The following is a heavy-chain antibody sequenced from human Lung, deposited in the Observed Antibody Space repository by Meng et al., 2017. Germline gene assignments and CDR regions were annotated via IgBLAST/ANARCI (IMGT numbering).Heavy chain of an antibody. V-gene: IGHV1-2*06. J-gene: IGHJ4*02. CDR1: GYTFTGSY. D-gene: IGHD2-15*01. CDR3: ASYCRGTSCATY. CDR2: VNPNNGGT. Sequence: QVQLGQAGAEGKKPGAEVKVSCKASGYTFTGSYMHWVRQAPGQGLEWMGRVNPNNGGTNYAQKFQGRVTMTRDTSISTAYLELSRLTSDDTAVYYCASYCRGTSCATYWGQGSLVTVSS.